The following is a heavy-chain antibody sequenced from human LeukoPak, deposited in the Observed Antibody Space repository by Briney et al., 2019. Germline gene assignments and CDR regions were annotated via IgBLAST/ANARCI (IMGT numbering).Heavy chain of an antibody. Sequence: GGPLRLSCAASGFTLSSYSMNWVRQAPGKGLEWVSSISSSSSYIYYADSVKGRFTISRDNAKNSLYLQMNSLRAEDTAVYYCARGSQFCFDYWGQGTLVTVSS. V-gene: IGHV3-21*01. CDR2: ISSSSSYI. CDR1: GFTLSSYS. CDR3: ARGSQFCFDY. D-gene: IGHD1-26*01. J-gene: IGHJ4*02.